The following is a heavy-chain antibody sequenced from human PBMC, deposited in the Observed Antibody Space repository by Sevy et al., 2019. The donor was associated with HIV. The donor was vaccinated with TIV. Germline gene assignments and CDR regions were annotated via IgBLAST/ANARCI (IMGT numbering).Heavy chain of an antibody. CDR3: ARGLDGSGSQLYYYYGMDV. CDR2: IYYSGST. D-gene: IGHD3-10*01. J-gene: IGHJ6*02. Sequence: SETLSLTCTVSGGSISSYYWSWIRQPPGKGLEWIGYIYYSGSTNYNPSLKSRVTISVDTSKNQFSLKLSSVTAADTAVYYCARGLDGSGSQLYYYYGMDVWGQGTTVTVSS. V-gene: IGHV4-59*01. CDR1: GGSISSYY.